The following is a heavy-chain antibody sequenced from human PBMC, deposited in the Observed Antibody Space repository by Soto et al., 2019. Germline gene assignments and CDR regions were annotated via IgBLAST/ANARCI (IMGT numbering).Heavy chain of an antibody. D-gene: IGHD3-22*01. CDR1: GYSFTSYW. CDR3: ARLQVYYDSSGYYYAFGACDI. CDR2: IYPGDSDT. V-gene: IGHV5-51*01. J-gene: IGHJ3*02. Sequence: PGESLKISCKGSGYSFTSYWIGWVRQMPGKGLEWMGIIYPGDSDTRYSPSFQGQVTISADKSISTAYLQWSSLKASDTAMYYCARLQVYYDSSGYYYAFGACDIWGQGTMVTVSS.